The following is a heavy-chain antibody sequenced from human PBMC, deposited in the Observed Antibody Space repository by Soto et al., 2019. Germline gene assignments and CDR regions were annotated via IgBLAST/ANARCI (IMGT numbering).Heavy chain of an antibody. Sequence: PGGSLRLSCNCSGFRCSEHAMTWVRQAPGKGLEWVGFIRNTPYGGTTDYAASVRGRFTISRDDSASIAYLQMNSLKTEDSGLYYCSRGSFGYYGPWGPGTLVTVSS. J-gene: IGHJ5*02. D-gene: IGHD2-2*03. CDR2: IRNTPYGGTT. CDR1: GFRCSEHA. CDR3: SRGSFGYYGP. V-gene: IGHV3-49*04.